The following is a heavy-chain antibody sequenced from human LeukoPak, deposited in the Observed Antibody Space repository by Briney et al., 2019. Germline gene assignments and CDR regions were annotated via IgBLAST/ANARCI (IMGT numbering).Heavy chain of an antibody. D-gene: IGHD3-22*01. CDR3: ARGSYESTLPRAFDI. V-gene: IGHV4-61*02. CDR2: IYTSGST. J-gene: IGHJ3*02. CDR1: GGSISSGSYY. Sequence: SQTLSLTCTVSGGSISSGSYYWSWIRQPAGKGLEWIGRIYTSGSTNYNPSLKSRVTISVDTSKNQFSLKLSSVTAADTAVYYCARGSYESTLPRAFDIWGQGTMVTVSS.